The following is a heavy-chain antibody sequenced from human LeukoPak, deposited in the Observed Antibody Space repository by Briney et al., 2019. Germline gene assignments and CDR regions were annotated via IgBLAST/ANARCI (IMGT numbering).Heavy chain of an antibody. Sequence: SETLSLTCAVSGGSISSSNWWSWVRQPPGKGLEWTGEIYHSGSTNYNPSLKSRVTISVDKSKNQFSLKLSSVTAADTAVYYCARVPPPLYSSGWYRDNWFDPWGQGTLVTVSS. CDR2: IYHSGST. CDR1: GGSISSSNW. V-gene: IGHV4-4*02. D-gene: IGHD6-19*01. J-gene: IGHJ5*02. CDR3: ARVPPPLYSSGWYRDNWFDP.